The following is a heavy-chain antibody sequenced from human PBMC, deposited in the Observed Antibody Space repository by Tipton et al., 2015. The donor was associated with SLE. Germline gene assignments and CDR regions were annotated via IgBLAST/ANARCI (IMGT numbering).Heavy chain of an antibody. CDR2: IYPGDSET. D-gene: IGHD2-15*01. V-gene: IGHV5-51*03. J-gene: IGHJ5*02. CDR1: GYTFTSHW. Sequence: VQLVQSGAEVKKPGESLKISCKGSGYTFTSHWIGWVRQMPGKGLEWMGIIYPGDSETRYSPSFEGQGTISADKSISTAYLQWSSLRASDTAIYYCARSLVRYCSGGNCYSGWFAPWGQGTPVTVSS. CDR3: ARSLVRYCSGGNCYSGWFAP.